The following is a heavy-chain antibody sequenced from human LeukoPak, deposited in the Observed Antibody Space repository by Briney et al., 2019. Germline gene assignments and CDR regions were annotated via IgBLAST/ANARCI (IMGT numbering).Heavy chain of an antibody. V-gene: IGHV4-4*09. CDR2: IYTSGST. D-gene: IGHD6-13*01. CDR1: GGSFSGYY. Sequence: SETLSLTCAVYGGSFSGYYWSWIRQPPGKGLEWIGYIYTSGSTNYNPSLKSRVTISVDTSKNQFSLKLSSVTAADTAVYYCARHVEAAGLDYWGQGTLVTVSS. CDR3: ARHVEAAGLDY. J-gene: IGHJ4*02.